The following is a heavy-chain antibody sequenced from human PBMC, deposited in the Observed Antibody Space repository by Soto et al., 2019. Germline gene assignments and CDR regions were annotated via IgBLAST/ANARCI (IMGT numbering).Heavy chain of an antibody. V-gene: IGHV1-24*01. CDR3: ATDVAGGNWFDP. CDR1: GYTLTELS. D-gene: IGHD6-19*01. Sequence: ASVKVSCKVSGYTLTELSMHWVRQAPGKGLEWMGGFDPEDGETIYAQKFQGRVTMTGDTSTDTAYMELSSLRSEDTAVYYCATDVAGGNWFDPWGQGTLVTVSS. J-gene: IGHJ5*02. CDR2: FDPEDGET.